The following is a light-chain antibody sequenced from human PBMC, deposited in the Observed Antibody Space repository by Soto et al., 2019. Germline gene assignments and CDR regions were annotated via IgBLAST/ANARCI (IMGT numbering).Light chain of an antibody. CDR2: EVT. J-gene: IGLJ1*01. CDR3: SSYTTSSTRV. CDR1: SSDIGIYKY. V-gene: IGLV2-14*01. Sequence: QSVLTQPASVSGSPGQSIAISCTGSSSDIGIYKYVSWYQQHPGKVHKLIIYEVTNRPSGVSNRFSGSKSGNTASLTISGLQAEDEADYYCSSYTTSSTRVFGTGTKLTVL.